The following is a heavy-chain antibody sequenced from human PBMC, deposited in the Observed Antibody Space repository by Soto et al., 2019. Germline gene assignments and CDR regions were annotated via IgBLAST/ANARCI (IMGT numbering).Heavy chain of an antibody. D-gene: IGHD2-2*01. CDR3: AREHCSSTSCSSH. J-gene: IGHJ4*02. Sequence: GASVKVSCKASGGTFSSYAISWVRQAPGQGLEWMGGIIPIFGTANYAQKFQGRVTITADESTSTAYMELSSLRSEDTAVYYCAREHCSSTSCSSHWGQGTLVTVYS. CDR2: IIPIFGTA. V-gene: IGHV1-69*13. CDR1: GGTFSSYA.